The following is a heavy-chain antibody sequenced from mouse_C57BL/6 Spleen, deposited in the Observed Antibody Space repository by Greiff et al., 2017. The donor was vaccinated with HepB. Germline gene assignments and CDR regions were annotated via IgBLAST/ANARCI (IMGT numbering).Heavy chain of an antibody. D-gene: IGHD2-4*01. CDR1: GYTFTSYW. J-gene: IGHJ3*01. Sequence: QVQLQQPGAELVMPGASVKLSCKASGYTFTSYWMHWVKQRPGQGLEWIGEIDPSDSYTNYNQKFKGKSTLTVDKSSSTAYRQLSSLTSEDSAVYYWARREDYDYDRAWFAYWGQGTLVTVSA. CDR2: IDPSDSYT. V-gene: IGHV1-69*01. CDR3: ARREDYDYDRAWFAY.